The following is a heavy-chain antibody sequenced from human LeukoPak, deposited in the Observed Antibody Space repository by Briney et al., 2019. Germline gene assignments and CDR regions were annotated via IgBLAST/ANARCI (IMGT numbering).Heavy chain of an antibody. CDR2: IIPIFGSS. V-gene: IGHV1-69*13. CDR1: GGTFNNYA. D-gene: IGHD1-26*01. Sequence: SVKVSCKASGGTFNNYAINWVRQAPGQGLEWMGGIIPIFGSSNYAQKFQGRVTITADESTTTAYMELSSLRSEDTAVYYCARDLAVGATIVRYYYYMDVWGKGTTVTISS. J-gene: IGHJ6*03. CDR3: ARDLAVGATIVRYYYYMDV.